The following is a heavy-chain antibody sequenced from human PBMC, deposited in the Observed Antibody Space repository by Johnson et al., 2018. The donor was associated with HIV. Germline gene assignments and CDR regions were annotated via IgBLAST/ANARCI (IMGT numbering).Heavy chain of an antibody. CDR3: AKDKLGSSSVAFDI. Sequence: VQLVESGGGLVQPGGSLRLSCAASGFTFSSYWMNWVRQAPGKGLECVANIKQDGSEKYYVDSVKGRFTISRDNAKNSLYLQMNSLRAEDTAVYYCAKDKLGSSSVAFDIWGQGTMVTVSS. J-gene: IGHJ3*02. V-gene: IGHV3-7*05. CDR2: IKQDGSEK. D-gene: IGHD6-13*01. CDR1: GFTFSSYW.